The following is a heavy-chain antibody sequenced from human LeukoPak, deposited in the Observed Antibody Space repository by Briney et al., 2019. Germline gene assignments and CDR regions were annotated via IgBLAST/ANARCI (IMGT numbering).Heavy chain of an antibody. D-gene: IGHD3-10*01. CDR2: VSRSGDRT. CDR1: GFFFGDYA. CDR3: AKYTSGTSYRGLDQ. V-gene: IGHV3-23*01. Sequence: PGGSLRLSCKTSGFFFGDYALDWVRQAPGKGLEWVSAVSRSGDRTYYADSVKGRFTISRDNSKNTLYLQLNSLRAEDTAVYSCAKYTSGTSYRGLDQWGQGTLVTVSS. J-gene: IGHJ4*02.